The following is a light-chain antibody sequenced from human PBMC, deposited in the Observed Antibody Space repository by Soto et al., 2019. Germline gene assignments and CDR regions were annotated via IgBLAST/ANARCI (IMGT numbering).Light chain of an antibody. V-gene: IGLV2-11*01. CDR1: SKDVGGYNY. CDR3: CSYAGSYPYV. CDR2: DVS. Sequence: ALTKPHAVSGTDRQAVTITCSRTSKDVGGYNYVSWYQQHPGKAPKLMIYDVSKRPSGVPDRFSGSKSGNTASLTISWLQAEDEADYYCCSYAGSYPYVFGTGTKVTVL. J-gene: IGLJ1*01.